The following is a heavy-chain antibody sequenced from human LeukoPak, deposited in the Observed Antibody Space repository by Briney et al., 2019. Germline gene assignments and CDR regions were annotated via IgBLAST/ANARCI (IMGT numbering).Heavy chain of an antibody. CDR2: IYSGGST. V-gene: IGHV3-53*01. Sequence: GGSLRLSCAASGFTVSSNYMSWVRQAPGKGLEWVSLIYSGGSTYYADSVKGRFTISRDNFKNTLYLQMNSLRAEDTAVYYCARGLGSGTYTQYYMDVWGKGTTVTVSS. CDR3: ARGLGSGTYTQYYMDV. CDR1: GFTVSSNY. J-gene: IGHJ6*03. D-gene: IGHD3-10*01.